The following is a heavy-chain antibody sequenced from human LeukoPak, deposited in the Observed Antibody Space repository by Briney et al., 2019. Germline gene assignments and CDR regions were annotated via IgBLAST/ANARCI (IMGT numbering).Heavy chain of an antibody. CDR2: ISSSSSYI. CDR3: AKDPRDHSYGWSWRYFDY. J-gene: IGHJ4*02. Sequence: GGSLRLSCAASGFTFSNAWMSWVRQAPGKGLEWVSSISSSSSYIYYADSVKGRFTISRDNAKNSLYLEMNSLRAEDTAVYYCAKDPRDHSYGWSWRYFDYWGQGTLVTVSS. CDR1: GFTFSNAW. V-gene: IGHV3-21*01. D-gene: IGHD5-18*01.